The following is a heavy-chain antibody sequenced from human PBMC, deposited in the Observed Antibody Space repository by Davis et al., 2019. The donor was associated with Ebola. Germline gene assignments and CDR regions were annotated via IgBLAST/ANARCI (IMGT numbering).Heavy chain of an antibody. D-gene: IGHD6-13*01. CDR2: IIPIFGTA. V-gene: IGHV1-69*05. CDR1: GGTFSSYA. J-gene: IGHJ6*02. Sequence: AASVKVSCKASGGTFSSYAISWVRQAPGQGLEWMGGIIPIFGTANYAQKFQGRVTMTRDTSTSTVYMELSSLRSEDTAVYYCAREQQLTPGTYYYYYGMDVWGQGTTVTVSS. CDR3: AREQQLTPGTYYYYYGMDV.